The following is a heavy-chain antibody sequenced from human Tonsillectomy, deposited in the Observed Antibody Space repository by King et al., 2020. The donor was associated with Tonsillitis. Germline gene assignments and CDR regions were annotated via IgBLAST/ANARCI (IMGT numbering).Heavy chain of an antibody. CDR1: GFTVSSHA. Sequence: VQLVESGGGVVQPGRSLRLSCAASGFTVSSHAMHWVRQAPGEGLEWVAVISYDGSNDYYADSVKGRFTISRDNSKNTLYLQMYSLRADDTAVYYCARDPIHCSGGSCYFAVPDYWGQGTLVTVSS. CDR3: ARDPIHCSGGSCYFAVPDY. CDR2: ISYDGSND. J-gene: IGHJ4*02. V-gene: IGHV3-30*04. D-gene: IGHD2-15*01.